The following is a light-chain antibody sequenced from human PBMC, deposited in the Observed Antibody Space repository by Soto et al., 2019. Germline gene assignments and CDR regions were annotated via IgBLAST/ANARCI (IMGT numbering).Light chain of an antibody. Sequence: SCELTQPPSVSVAPGQTARITCEGNNIGSKSVHWYQQSPGQAPVLVVYGDSDRPSGTPERFSGYDSGNTATLTISGVEAGDEADYYCQVWDSSRDHVVFGGGTKLTVL. CDR1: NIGSKS. CDR2: GDS. CDR3: QVWDSSRDHVV. J-gene: IGLJ2*01. V-gene: IGLV3-21*02.